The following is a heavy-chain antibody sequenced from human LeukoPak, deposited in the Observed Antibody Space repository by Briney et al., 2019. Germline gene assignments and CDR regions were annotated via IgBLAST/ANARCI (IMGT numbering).Heavy chain of an antibody. D-gene: IGHD4-17*01. CDR3: ASTRDYGDYYRLDY. Sequence: PSETLSLTCTVSGGSISSYYWSWIRQPPGKGLECIGYIYYSGSTNYNPSLKSRVTISVDTSKNQFSLKLSSVTAADTAVYYCASTRDYGDYYRLDYWGQGTLVTVSS. CDR2: IYYSGST. V-gene: IGHV4-59*01. J-gene: IGHJ4*02. CDR1: GGSISSYY.